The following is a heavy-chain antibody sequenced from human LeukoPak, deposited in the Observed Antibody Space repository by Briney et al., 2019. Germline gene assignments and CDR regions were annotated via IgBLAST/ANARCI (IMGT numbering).Heavy chain of an antibody. V-gene: IGHV4-59*08. CDR1: GGSISSYY. J-gene: IGHJ4*02. D-gene: IGHD6-13*01. Sequence: SETLSLTCTVPGGSISSYYWSWIRPPPGKGLEWIGYIYYSGSTNYNPSLKSRVTISVDTSKNQFSLKLSSVTAADTAVYYCATIAAAGTGYFDYWGQGTLVTVSS. CDR2: IYYSGST. CDR3: ATIAAAGTGYFDY.